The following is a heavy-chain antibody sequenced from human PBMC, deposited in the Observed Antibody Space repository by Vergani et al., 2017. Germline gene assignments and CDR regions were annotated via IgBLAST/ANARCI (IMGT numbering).Heavy chain of an antibody. Sequence: QVQLQQWGAGLLKPSETLSLTCTVSGGSISSSSYYWGWIRQPPGKGLEWIGSIYYSGSTYSNPSLKSRVTISVDTSKNQFSLKLSSVTAADTAVYYCARDRGFNWFDPWGQGTLVTVSS. D-gene: IGHD2-15*01. CDR2: IYYSGST. V-gene: IGHV4-39*07. CDR1: GGSISSSSYY. CDR3: ARDRGFNWFDP. J-gene: IGHJ5*02.